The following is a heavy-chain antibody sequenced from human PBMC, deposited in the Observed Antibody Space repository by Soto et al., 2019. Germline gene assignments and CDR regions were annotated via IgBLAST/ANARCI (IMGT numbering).Heavy chain of an antibody. CDR2: ISYEGSNT. CDR1: GFSFDTYA. V-gene: IGHV3-30*15. Sequence: QVHLLESGGGVVQPGKSLRLSCVASGFSFDTYAIHWVCQAPGKGLQWVALISYEGSNTYYADSVRGRFTISRDNSKNTLYLQMSTLRPEDSGVYYCARVTPGNNLYYFSGLDVWGQGTSVTVSS. J-gene: IGHJ6*02. CDR3: ARVTPGNNLYYFSGLDV. D-gene: IGHD1-1*01.